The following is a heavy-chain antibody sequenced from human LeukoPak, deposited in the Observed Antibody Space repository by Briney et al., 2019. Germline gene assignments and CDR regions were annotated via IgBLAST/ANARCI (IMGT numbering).Heavy chain of an antibody. CDR3: AREVATISREYYFDN. Sequence: SETLSLTCTVSGYSISSDYYWGWIRQPPGKGLEWIGSIHHSGRTYYNPSLKSRVTISVDTSKNQFSLKLSSVTAADTAVYYCAREVATISREYYFDNWGQGTLVTVSS. CDR1: GYSISSDYY. V-gene: IGHV4-38-2*02. CDR2: IHHSGRT. J-gene: IGHJ4*02. D-gene: IGHD5-12*01.